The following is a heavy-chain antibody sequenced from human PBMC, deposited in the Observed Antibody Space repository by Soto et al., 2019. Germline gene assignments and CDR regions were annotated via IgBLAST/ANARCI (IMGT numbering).Heavy chain of an antibody. J-gene: IGHJ4*02. D-gene: IGHD6-19*01. Sequence: DVQLVESGGGSVLPGGSLRLSCAVSGFTFKAYSMNWVRQAPGKGLEWISYISDGSSSVYYAESVKGRFTVSRDDAKNSLYLQMDGLRADDTAVYYCARDVVAGSGWYTFDYWGQGTLVTVSS. CDR1: GFTFKAYS. CDR2: ISDGSSSV. CDR3: ARDVVAGSGWYTFDY. V-gene: IGHV3-48*01.